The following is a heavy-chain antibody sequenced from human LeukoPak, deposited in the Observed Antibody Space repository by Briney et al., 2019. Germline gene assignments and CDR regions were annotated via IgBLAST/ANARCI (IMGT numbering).Heavy chain of an antibody. CDR2: IYYSGST. V-gene: IGHV4-61*08. J-gene: IGHJ3*02. Sequence: SGPTLVNPTQTLTLTCTFSGFSLSTSGVGVAWIRQPPGKGLEWIGYIYYSGSTNYNPSLKSRVTLSVDTSKNQFSLKLSSVTAADTAVYYCARGYSGSQPDAFDIWGQGTMVTVSS. CDR1: GFSLSTSGVG. D-gene: IGHD1-26*01. CDR3: ARGYSGSQPDAFDI.